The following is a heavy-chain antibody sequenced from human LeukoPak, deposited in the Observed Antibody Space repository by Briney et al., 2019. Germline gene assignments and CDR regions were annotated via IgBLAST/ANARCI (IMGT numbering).Heavy chain of an antibody. V-gene: IGHV3-64*02. CDR2: ISGNGHRT. D-gene: IGHD3-10*01. J-gene: IGHJ4*02. Sequence: GGSLRLCCAASGFTLTSYSMHWVRHAPGTRLEYVSAISGNGHRTYYADSVKGRFTISRDSSKNTLYLQMGSLRHEDMAMYYCTRVGNSGSFDYWGQGTLVTVSS. CDR1: GFTLTSYS. CDR3: TRVGNSGSFDY.